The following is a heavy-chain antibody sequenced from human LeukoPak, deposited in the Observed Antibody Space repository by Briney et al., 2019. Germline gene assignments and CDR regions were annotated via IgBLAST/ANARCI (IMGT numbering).Heavy chain of an antibody. J-gene: IGHJ3*02. CDR2: ISYDGSNK. D-gene: IGHD5-24*01. Sequence: PGESLRLSCAASGFTFSSYAMHWIRQAPGKGLDRVAVISYDGSNKYYADSVKGRFTISRDSSKNTLYLQMNSLRAEDTAVYYCARLTDVEMATNGLDAFDIWGQGTMVTVSS. CDR1: GFTFSSYA. CDR3: ARLTDVEMATNGLDAFDI. V-gene: IGHV3-30*04.